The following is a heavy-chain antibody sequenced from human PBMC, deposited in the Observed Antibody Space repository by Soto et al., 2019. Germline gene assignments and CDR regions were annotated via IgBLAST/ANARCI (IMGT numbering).Heavy chain of an antibody. CDR2: IYYSGST. J-gene: IGHJ6*02. CDR3: ARVRSNMIHGGVHGMDV. V-gene: IGHV4-59*01. CDR1: GGSISSYY. D-gene: IGHD3-16*01. Sequence: SETLSLTCTVSGGSISSYYWSWIRQPPGKGLEWIGYIYYSGSTNYNPSLKSRVTISVDTSKNQFSLKLSSVTAADTAVYYCARVRSNMIHGGVHGMDVWGQVTTVTVSS.